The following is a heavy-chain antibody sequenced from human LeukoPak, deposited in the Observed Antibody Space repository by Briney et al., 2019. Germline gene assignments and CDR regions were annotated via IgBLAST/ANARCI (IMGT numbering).Heavy chain of an antibody. D-gene: IGHD3-22*01. J-gene: IGHJ4*02. CDR1: STSVTSHH. CDR2: VHFSGST. Sequence: PSETLSLTCAVSSTSVTSHHWAWIRQPAGKGGEWVGRVHFSGSTNYNPSLKIRVALSLHQSKNHLSLTLNSVSPADTAVYYCARDESSRDDSGGYHYWGRGVLVTLSS. CDR3: ARDESSRDDSGGYHY. V-gene: IGHV4-4*07.